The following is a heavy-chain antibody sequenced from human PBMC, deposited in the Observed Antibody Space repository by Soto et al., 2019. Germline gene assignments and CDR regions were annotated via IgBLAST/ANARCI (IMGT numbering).Heavy chain of an antibody. Sequence: KFQGRVTITRDTSASTAYMELSSLRSEDTAVYYCARELGWLDPFDYWGQGTLVTVSS. J-gene: IGHJ4*02. D-gene: IGHD6-19*01. V-gene: IGHV1-3*01. CDR3: ARELGWLDPFDY.